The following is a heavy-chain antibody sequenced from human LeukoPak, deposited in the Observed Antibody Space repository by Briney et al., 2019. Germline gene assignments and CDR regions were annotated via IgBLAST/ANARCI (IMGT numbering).Heavy chain of an antibody. J-gene: IGHJ4*02. CDR1: GYTFTSYG. Sequence: GASVKVSCKASGYTFTSYGMSWVRQAPGQGLEWMGWISAYNGNTNYAQKLQGRVTMTTDTSTSTAYMELRSLRSDDTAVYYCARAEYNWNSFSYFDYWGQGTLVTVSS. CDR2: ISAYNGNT. D-gene: IGHD1-7*01. CDR3: ARAEYNWNSFSYFDY. V-gene: IGHV1-18*01.